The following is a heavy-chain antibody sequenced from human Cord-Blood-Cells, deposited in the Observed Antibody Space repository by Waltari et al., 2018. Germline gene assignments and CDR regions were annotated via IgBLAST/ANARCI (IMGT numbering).Heavy chain of an antibody. D-gene: IGHD6-13*01. CDR1: GSAFSGYY. CDR3: ARGKYSSSFTDY. V-gene: IGHV1-2*02. Sequence: QLQPVQSGAEVKKPGASVKVAWTPSGSAFSGYYILCVRQAPGQGLEWMGWINPNSGGTNYAQKFQGRVTMTRDTSISTAYMELSRLRSDDTAVYYCARGKYSSSFTDYWGQGTLVTVSS. J-gene: IGHJ4*02. CDR2: INPNSGGT.